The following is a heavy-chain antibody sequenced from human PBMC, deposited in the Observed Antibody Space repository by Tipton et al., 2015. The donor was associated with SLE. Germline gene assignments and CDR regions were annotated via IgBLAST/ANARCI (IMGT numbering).Heavy chain of an antibody. V-gene: IGHV5-51*03. CDR2: IYPGDSDT. D-gene: IGHD6-19*01. CDR1: GYSFTKYW. J-gene: IGHJ4*02. CDR3: ARRRGTGWYTVDY. Sequence: QSGAEVKEPGESLEISCTGSGYSFTKYWIAWVRQMPGKGLEWMGIIYPGDSDTRYSPSFRGQVTISADKSINAAYLRWSSLKASDPAIYYCARRRGTGWYTVDYWGQGTLVTVSS.